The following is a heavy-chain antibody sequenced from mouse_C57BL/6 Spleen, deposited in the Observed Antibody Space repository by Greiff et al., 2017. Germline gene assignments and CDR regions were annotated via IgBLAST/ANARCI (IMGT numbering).Heavy chain of an antibody. D-gene: IGHD4-1*01. Sequence: EVQLVESGGGLVQPGGSLKLSCAASGFTFSDYGMAWVRQAPRKGPEWVAFISNLAYSIYYADTVTGRFTISRENAKNTLYMEMSSLRSEDTAMYYCARRTGDWDWYFDVWGTGTTVTVSA. V-gene: IGHV5-15*01. CDR2: ISNLAYSI. J-gene: IGHJ1*03. CDR1: GFTFSDYG. CDR3: ARRTGDWDWYFDV.